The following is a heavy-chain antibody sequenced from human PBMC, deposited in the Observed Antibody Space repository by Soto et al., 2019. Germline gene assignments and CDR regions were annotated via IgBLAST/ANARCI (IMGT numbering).Heavy chain of an antibody. D-gene: IGHD4-17*01. V-gene: IGHV3-23*01. Sequence: PGGSLRVSCVASGVTFSAYAMTWVRQAPGRGLEWVSSITVGGDVTTYADSVGGRFTISRENSKIRLYLQMNSLRAEDTAVYYCMIDPNGDYIGAFDSWGQGTLVSVSS. CDR3: MIDPNGDYIGAFDS. CDR2: ITVGGDVT. CDR1: GVTFSAYA. J-gene: IGHJ3*01.